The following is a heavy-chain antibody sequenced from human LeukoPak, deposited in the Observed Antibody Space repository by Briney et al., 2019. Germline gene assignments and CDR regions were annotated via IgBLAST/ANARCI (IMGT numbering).Heavy chain of an antibody. CDR1: GGSFSGYY. CDR3: AGIQSPYYYYGMDV. Sequence: SETLSLTCAVYGGSFSGYYWSWIRQPPGKGLEWIGYIYYSGSTNYNPSLKSRVTISVDTSKNQFSLKLSSVTAADTAVYYCAGIQSPYYYYGMDVWGQGTTVTVSS. CDR2: IYYSGST. V-gene: IGHV4-59*01. J-gene: IGHJ6*02.